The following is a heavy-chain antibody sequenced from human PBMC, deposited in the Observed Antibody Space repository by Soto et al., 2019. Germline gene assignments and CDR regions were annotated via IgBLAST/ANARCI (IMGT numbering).Heavy chain of an antibody. D-gene: IGHD3-3*01. CDR2: ISAYNGNT. CDR3: ARGQYDFWSGYPYYYYYYMDV. V-gene: IGHV1-18*01. J-gene: IGHJ6*03. CDR1: GYTFTSYG. Sequence: ASVKVSCKASGYTFTSYGISWVRQAPGQGLEWMGWISAYNGNTNYAQKLQGRATMTTDTSTSTAYMELRSLGSDDTAVYYCARGQYDFWSGYPYYYYYYMDVWGKGTTVTVSS.